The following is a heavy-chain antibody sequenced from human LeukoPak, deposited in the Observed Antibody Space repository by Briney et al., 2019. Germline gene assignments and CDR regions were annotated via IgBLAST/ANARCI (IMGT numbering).Heavy chain of an antibody. CDR3: AKHRFESGGYHSTD. D-gene: IGHD3-22*01. CDR2: ISGGSGST. CDR1: GFTFNDYG. Sequence: PGGSLRLSCAASGFTFNDYGMSWVRQAPGKGLAWVSTISGGSGSTYCADSVKGRFTISRDNSKNTLYLQMNSLRDEDTAVYYCAKHRFESGGYHSTDWGQGTLVTVSS. J-gene: IGHJ4*02. V-gene: IGHV3-23*01.